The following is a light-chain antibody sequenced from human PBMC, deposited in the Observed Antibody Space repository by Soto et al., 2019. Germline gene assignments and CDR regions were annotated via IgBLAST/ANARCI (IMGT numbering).Light chain of an antibody. CDR3: SSYAGSSNV. Sequence: QSVLTQPPSASGSPGQSVAISCTGTSSDVGGYNYVSWYQQHPGKAPKLMIYEVNKRPSGVPDRSSGSKSGNTASLTVSGLQAEDEADYYCSSYAGSSNVFGTGTKVTVL. CDR2: EVN. CDR1: SSDVGGYNY. J-gene: IGLJ1*01. V-gene: IGLV2-8*01.